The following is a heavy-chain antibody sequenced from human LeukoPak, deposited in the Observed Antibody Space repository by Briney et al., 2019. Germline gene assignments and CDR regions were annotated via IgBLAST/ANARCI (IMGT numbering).Heavy chain of an antibody. V-gene: IGHV4-59*01. CDR3: ARDRESLNWFDP. Sequence: KSSETLSLTCTVSGGSISSYYWSWIRQPPGKGLEWIGYIYYSGSTNYNPSLKSRVTISVDTSKNQFSLKLSSVTAADTAVYYCARDRESLNWFDPWGQGTLVTVSS. CDR1: GGSISSYY. CDR2: IYYSGST. J-gene: IGHJ5*02.